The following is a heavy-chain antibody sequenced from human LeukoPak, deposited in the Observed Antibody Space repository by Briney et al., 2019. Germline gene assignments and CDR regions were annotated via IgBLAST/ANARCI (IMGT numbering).Heavy chain of an antibody. V-gene: IGHV1-8*01. D-gene: IGHD1-1*01. J-gene: IGHJ1*01. Sequence: ASVKVSCKASGYTFTTYDINWVRQATGQGLEWMGWINPNSGNTGYAQEFQGRVTITRNTSISIVYMEMSSLRSEDTAVYYCARGPPTAQYFQHWGQGTLVTVSS. CDR3: ARGPPTAQYFQH. CDR2: INPNSGNT. CDR1: GYTFTTYD.